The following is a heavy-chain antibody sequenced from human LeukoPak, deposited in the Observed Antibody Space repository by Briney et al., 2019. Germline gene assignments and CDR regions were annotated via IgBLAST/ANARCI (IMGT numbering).Heavy chain of an antibody. CDR1: GGSFSGYY. CDR2: VNHSGST. V-gene: IGHV4-34*01. D-gene: IGHD2-8*01. J-gene: IGHJ4*02. Sequence: SETLSLTCAVYGGSFSGYYWSWIRQPPGKGLEWIGEVNHSGSTNYNPSLKSRVTISVDTSKNQFSLKLSSVTAADTAVYYCARGKWLDYWGQGTLVTVSS. CDR3: ARGKWLDY.